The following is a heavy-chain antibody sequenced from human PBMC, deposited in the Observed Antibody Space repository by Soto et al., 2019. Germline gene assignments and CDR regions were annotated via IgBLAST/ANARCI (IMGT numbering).Heavy chain of an antibody. Sequence: SVKVSCKASGGTFSSYAISWVRQAPGQGLEWMGGIIPIFGTANYAQKFQGRVTITADTSASTAYMELSSLRSEDTAVYYCARDPLDIVVVPAAIFGMDVWGQGTTVTVSS. CDR3: ARDPLDIVVVPAAIFGMDV. CDR1: GGTFSSYA. D-gene: IGHD2-2*03. CDR2: IIPIFGTA. V-gene: IGHV1-69*06. J-gene: IGHJ6*02.